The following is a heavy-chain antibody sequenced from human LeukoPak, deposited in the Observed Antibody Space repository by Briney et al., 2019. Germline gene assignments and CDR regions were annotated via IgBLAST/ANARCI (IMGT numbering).Heavy chain of an antibody. CDR3: AAWGSSSSPLPGMDV. CDR2: IDPNGGGT. D-gene: IGHD6-6*01. J-gene: IGHJ6*02. CDR1: GYTFTNYY. V-gene: IGHV1-46*01. Sequence: APVKVSCKASGYTFTNYYMHWVRQAPGQGLEWMGVIDPNGGGTSYPQKVQGRLTMTRDTSTSTVSMELSSLRPEDTAVYYCAAWGSSSSPLPGMDVWGQGTTVTVSS.